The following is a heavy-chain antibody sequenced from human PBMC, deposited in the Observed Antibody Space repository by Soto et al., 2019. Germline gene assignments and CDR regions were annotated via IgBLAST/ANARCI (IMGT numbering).Heavy chain of an antibody. CDR1: GFSLTTTGVG. J-gene: IGHJ5*02. CDR3: PLGIAARPCDA. CDR2: IYCDDDE. V-gene: IGHV2-5*02. D-gene: IGHD6-6*01. Sequence: QISLKESGPALVKPTQSLTLTCSFSGFSLTTTGVGVGWIRQPPGKDLEWLALIYCDDDERYNPSLKNRLTIAKDTSKNLVVTTMTTVDSVDTATHYLPLGIAARPCDAGGQGTVVTFSS.